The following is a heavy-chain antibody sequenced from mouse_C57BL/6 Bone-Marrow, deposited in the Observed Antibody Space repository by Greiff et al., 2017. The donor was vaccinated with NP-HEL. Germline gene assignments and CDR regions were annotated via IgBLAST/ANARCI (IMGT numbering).Heavy chain of an antibody. Sequence: VQLQQSGPELVKPGASVKIPCKASGYTFTDYNMDWVKQSHGKSLEWIGDINPNNGGTNYNQKFKGKATLTVDKSSSTAYMELRSLTSEDTAVYYGARVPIYDGYYDYFDYWGQGTTLTVSS. D-gene: IGHD2-3*01. J-gene: IGHJ2*01. CDR3: ARVPIYDGYYDYFDY. CDR1: GYTFTDYN. CDR2: INPNNGGT. V-gene: IGHV1-18*01.